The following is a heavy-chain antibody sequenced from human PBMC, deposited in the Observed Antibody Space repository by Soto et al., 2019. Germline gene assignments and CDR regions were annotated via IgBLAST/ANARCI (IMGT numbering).Heavy chain of an antibody. CDR3: ARQGGYCSGGSCYSYIGY. D-gene: IGHD2-15*01. V-gene: IGHV4-34*01. CDR2: INHSGST. J-gene: IGHJ4*02. CDR1: GGSFSGYY. Sequence: QVQLQQWGAGLLKPSETLSLTCAVYGGSFSGYYWSWIRQPPGKGLEWIGEINHSGSTNYNPSLKSRVTISIDTSKNQFSLKVSSGTAADTAVYYCARQGGYCSGGSCYSYIGYWGQGTLVTVSS.